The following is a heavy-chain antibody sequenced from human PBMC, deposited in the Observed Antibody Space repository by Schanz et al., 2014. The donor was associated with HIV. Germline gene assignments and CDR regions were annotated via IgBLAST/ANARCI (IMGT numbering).Heavy chain of an antibody. CDR2: VSRSGSAI. CDR1: GFTFSDYY. J-gene: IGHJ4*02. D-gene: IGHD3-10*01. V-gene: IGHV3-11*01. CDR3: ARERSGEFGFDY. Sequence: QVQLVESGGGVVKPGGSLRLSCAASGFTFSDYYMSWIRQGPGKGLEWVSYVSRSGSAISYADSVKGRFTISRDNAKNSLFLQMNSLRAEDTAVYYCARERSGEFGFDYWGQGTLVTVSS.